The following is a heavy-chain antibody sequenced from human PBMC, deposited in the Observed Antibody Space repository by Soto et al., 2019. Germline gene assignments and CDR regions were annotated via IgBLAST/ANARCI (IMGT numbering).Heavy chain of an antibody. Sequence: EVQLVESGGGLVQPGGSLRLSCAASGFTFSSHWMHWVRQAPGXGLVWVSRINGDGSSTSYADSVKGRFTISRDNAKNMLXXXVXXXXAXXXXXXXXXXXXXXXXXSGTTLGAWGQGILVTVSS. V-gene: IGHV3-74*01. CDR3: XXXXXXXXXSGTTLGA. CDR2: INGDGSST. CDR1: GFTFSSHW. D-gene: IGHD1-7*01. J-gene: IGHJ5*01.